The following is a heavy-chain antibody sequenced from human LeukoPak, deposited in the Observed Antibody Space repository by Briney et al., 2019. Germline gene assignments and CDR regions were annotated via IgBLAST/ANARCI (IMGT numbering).Heavy chain of an antibody. J-gene: IGHJ4*02. CDR2: VSDSGTT. D-gene: IGHD3-22*01. CDR3: ARGYYEPFQS. CDR1: GVSIRTSTYY. Sequence: SETLSLTCNVSGVSIRTSTYYWNWIRQSPGKGLEWIECVSDSGTTKYNPSLKSRVTISVDTSKNHFSLILMSVTAADTAVYYCARGYYEPFQSWGQGTLVTVSS. V-gene: IGHV4-61*03.